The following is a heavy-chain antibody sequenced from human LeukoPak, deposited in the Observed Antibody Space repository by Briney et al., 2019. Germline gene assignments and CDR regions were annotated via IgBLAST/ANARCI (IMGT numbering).Heavy chain of an antibody. CDR3: AKGSVGTTRRFDP. J-gene: IGHJ5*02. Sequence: GGSLRLSCAASGSTLSSDAMSWVRLAPGKGLEWVASINAEGGATEYADSVKGRFTISRDNSKNTLYLQMNSLRAEDTAIFYCAKGSVGTTRRFDPWGQGTLVTVSS. CDR1: GSTLSSDA. V-gene: IGHV3-23*01. CDR2: INAEGGAT. D-gene: IGHD4-23*01.